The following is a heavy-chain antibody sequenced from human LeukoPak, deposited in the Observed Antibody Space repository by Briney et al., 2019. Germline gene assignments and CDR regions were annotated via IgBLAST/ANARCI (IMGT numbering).Heavy chain of an antibody. D-gene: IGHD6-13*01. CDR3: ARGDSISWYAY. J-gene: IGHJ4*02. V-gene: IGHV3-23*01. CDR1: GFTFNKYA. Sequence: PGGSLRLSCAASGFTFNKYAMSWVRQAPGKGLEWVSGISGSGDNTYYTDSVKGRFTISRDNSKNTVYLQMNSLRAEDTALYYCARGDSISWYAYWGRGILVTVSS. CDR2: ISGSGDNT.